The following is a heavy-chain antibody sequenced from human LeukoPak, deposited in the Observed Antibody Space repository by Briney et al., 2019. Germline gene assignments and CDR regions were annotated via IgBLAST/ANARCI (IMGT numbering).Heavy chain of an antibody. CDR1: GFTFSSYW. D-gene: IGHD6-13*01. J-gene: IGHJ6*03. V-gene: IGHV3-7*01. Sequence: TGGSLRLSCAASGFTFSSYWMSWVRQAPGKGLEWVANIKQDGSEKYYVDSMKGRFTISRDNAKNPLYLQMNSLRAEDTAVYYCARIPAGIATRKGKLYYYYYYMDVWGKGTTVTVSS. CDR3: ARIPAGIATRKGKLYYYYYYMDV. CDR2: IKQDGSEK.